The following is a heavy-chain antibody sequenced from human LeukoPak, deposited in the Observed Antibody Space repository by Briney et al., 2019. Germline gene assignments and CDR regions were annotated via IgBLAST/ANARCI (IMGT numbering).Heavy chain of an antibody. D-gene: IGHD3-16*01. V-gene: IGHV1-69*13. CDR2: IIPLFDTA. J-gene: IGHJ4*02. CDR1: GGTFSNYA. CDR3: ARYLVWSHTGYSSGAWDY. Sequence: GASVKVSCKASGGTFSNYAISWVRQAPGQGLEWMGGIIPLFDTADYAQKFQGRLTITADESTSTAYMELSSLRPEDTAVYYCARYLVWSHTGYSSGAWDYWGQGTLVTVSS.